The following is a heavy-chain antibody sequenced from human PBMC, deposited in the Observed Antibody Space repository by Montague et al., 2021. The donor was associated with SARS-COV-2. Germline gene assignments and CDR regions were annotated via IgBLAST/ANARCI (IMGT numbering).Heavy chain of an antibody. Sequence: SKTLSLTCSVSGGSTSNYHWTWIRQSPGKGLQWIGYIFYTGSTKFNPSLKSRVSMPLDTSKNHFSLRLSTVTAADTARYYCARAQNICFIANCVNYFDLWGLGALVTVSS. J-gene: IGHJ4*02. V-gene: IGHV4-59*01. CDR2: IFYTGST. CDR1: GGSTSNYH. D-gene: IGHD2-15*01. CDR3: ARAQNICFIANCVNYFDL.